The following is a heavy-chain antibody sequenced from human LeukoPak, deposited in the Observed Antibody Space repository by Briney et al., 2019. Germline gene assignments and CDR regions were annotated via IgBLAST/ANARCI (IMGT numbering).Heavy chain of an antibody. CDR3: ASTKHSSSWPPFDY. CDR2: INHSGST. D-gene: IGHD6-13*01. V-gene: IGHV4-34*01. Sequence: SETLSLTCAVYGGSFSGYYWSGIRQPPGKGLEWIGEINHSGSTNYNPSLKSRVTISVDTSKNQFSLKLSSVTAADTAVYYCASTKHSSSWPPFDYWGQGTLVAVSS. J-gene: IGHJ4*02. CDR1: GGSFSGYY.